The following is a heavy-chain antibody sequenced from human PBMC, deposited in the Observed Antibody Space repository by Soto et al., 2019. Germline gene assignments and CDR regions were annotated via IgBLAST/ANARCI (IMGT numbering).Heavy chain of an antibody. CDR1: GGSISSGGYS. V-gene: IGHV4-30-2*01. D-gene: IGHD2-15*01. CDR3: ARGRTVVRYFDY. Sequence: PSETLSLTCAVSGGSISSGGYSWSWIRQPPGKGLEWIGEINHSGSTNYNPSLKSRVTISVDTSKNQFSLKLSSVTAADTAVYYCARGRTVVRYFDYWGQGTLVTVS. CDR2: INHSGST. J-gene: IGHJ4*02.